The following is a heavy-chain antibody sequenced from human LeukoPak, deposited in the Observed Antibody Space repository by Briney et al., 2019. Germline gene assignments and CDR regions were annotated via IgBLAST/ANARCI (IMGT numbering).Heavy chain of an antibody. Sequence: SVKVSCKASGGTFSSYAISWVRQAPGQGLEWVGRIIPILGIANYAQRFQGRVTITADKSTSTAYMELSSLRSEDTAVYYCARGPPYYSSSWYLNYWGQGTLVTVSS. CDR1: GGTFSSYA. CDR3: ARGPPYYSSSWYLNY. J-gene: IGHJ4*02. D-gene: IGHD6-13*01. V-gene: IGHV1-69*04. CDR2: IIPILGIA.